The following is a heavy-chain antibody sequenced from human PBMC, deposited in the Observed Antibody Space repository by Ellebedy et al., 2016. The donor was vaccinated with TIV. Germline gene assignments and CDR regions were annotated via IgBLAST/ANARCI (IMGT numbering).Heavy chain of an antibody. Sequence: ASVKVSCKASGYTFIGYYLHLMRQAPGQGLEWMGWIKPDTGDTKYAQKFQGRVTMTRDTSISTAYMELSRLRSDDTAMYYCAGRPHYWGQGTLITVSS. CDR1: GYTFIGYY. D-gene: IGHD1-26*01. J-gene: IGHJ4*02. CDR3: AGRPHY. V-gene: IGHV1-2*02. CDR2: IKPDTGDT.